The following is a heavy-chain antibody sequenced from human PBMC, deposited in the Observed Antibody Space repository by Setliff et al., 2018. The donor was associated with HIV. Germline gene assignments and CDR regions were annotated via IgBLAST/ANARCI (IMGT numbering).Heavy chain of an antibody. CDR2: IYTSGST. V-gene: IGHV4-4*09. CDR3: TGGLTSGWYTS. D-gene: IGHD6-19*01. CDR1: GGSISSYY. J-gene: IGHJ5*02. Sequence: SETLSLTCTVSGGSISSYYWSWIRQPPGKGLEWIGYIYTSGSTNYNPSLKSRVTISLDRFKNQFSLELTSVTAADTAMYYCTGGLTSGWYTSWGQGTLVTVSS.